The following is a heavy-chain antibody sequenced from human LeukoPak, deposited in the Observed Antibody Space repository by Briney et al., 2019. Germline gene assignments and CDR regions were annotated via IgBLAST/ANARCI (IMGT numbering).Heavy chain of an antibody. D-gene: IGHD3-3*01. CDR3: ARDSALPFGVVIIPYYFDY. CDR1: GFTVSSNY. Sequence: GGSLRLSCAASGFTVSSNYMSWVRQAPGKGLEWVSVIYSGGSTYYADSVKGRFTISRDNSKNTLYLQMNSLRAEDTAVYYCARDSALPFGVVIIPYYFDYWGQGTLVTVSS. V-gene: IGHV3-53*01. CDR2: IYSGGST. J-gene: IGHJ4*02.